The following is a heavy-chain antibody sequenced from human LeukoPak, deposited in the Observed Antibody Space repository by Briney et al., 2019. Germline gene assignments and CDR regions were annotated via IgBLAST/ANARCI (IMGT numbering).Heavy chain of an antibody. CDR3: ARVRGAGLQYYYMDV. V-gene: IGHV3-11*04. CDR2: ISSSGSTI. CDR1: GFTFSDYY. D-gene: IGHD1-26*01. J-gene: IGHJ6*03. Sequence: GGSLRLSCAASGFTFSDYYMSWIRQAPGKGLEWVSYISSSGSTIYYADSVKGRFTISRDNAKDSLYLQMNSLRADDTAVYYCARVRGAGLQYYYMDVWGKGTTVTVSS.